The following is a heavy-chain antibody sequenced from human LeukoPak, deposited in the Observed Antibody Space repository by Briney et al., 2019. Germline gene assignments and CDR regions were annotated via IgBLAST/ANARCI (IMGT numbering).Heavy chain of an antibody. CDR3: AKVSTALVYYYFGMDV. Sequence: PGRSLRLSCAASGFTFSIFGMHGVRQAPGKGPEWVATISYDGSKIYYEDSVKGRFTISRDNSKNMFHLQMNSLRPEDTAIYYCAKVSTALVYYYFGMDVWGQGTTVTVSS. J-gene: IGHJ6*02. CDR1: GFTFSIFG. D-gene: IGHD5-18*01. CDR2: ISYDGSKI. V-gene: IGHV3-30*18.